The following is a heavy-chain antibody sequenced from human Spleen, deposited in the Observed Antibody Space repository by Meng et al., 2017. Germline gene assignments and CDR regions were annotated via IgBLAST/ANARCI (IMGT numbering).Heavy chain of an antibody. Sequence: QVQLVPSGVEVKEPGASVQVSCKTSGYTFTNYQTDWVRQAPGQGLEWMGWVNPNHGGASYAQKFQGRLTMTIDTSTTTVYMELRSLRSDDSALYYCARNSTDWSLDYWGQGTLVTVSS. D-gene: IGHD2/OR15-2a*01. J-gene: IGHJ4*02. V-gene: IGHV1-18*01. CDR2: VNPNHGGA. CDR3: ARNSTDWSLDY. CDR1: GYTFTNYQ.